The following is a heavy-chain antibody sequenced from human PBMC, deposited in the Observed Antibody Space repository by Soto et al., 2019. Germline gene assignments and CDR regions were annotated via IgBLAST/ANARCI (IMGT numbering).Heavy chain of an antibody. CDR1: GFSLSTSGVG. CDR2: IYWDDDK. Sequence: QITLKESGPTLVKPTQTLTLTCTFSGFSLSTSGVGVGWIRQPPGKALEWLALIYWDDDKRYSPSLKSRLTITKDTSKNQVVLTMTNMDPVDTATYYCAHSPLVYYYDSSGHQTAGFDPWGQGTLVTVSS. CDR3: AHSPLVYYYDSSGHQTAGFDP. J-gene: IGHJ5*02. V-gene: IGHV2-5*02. D-gene: IGHD3-22*01.